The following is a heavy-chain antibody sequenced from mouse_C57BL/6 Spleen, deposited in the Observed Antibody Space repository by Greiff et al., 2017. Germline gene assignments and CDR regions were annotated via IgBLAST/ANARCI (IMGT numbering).Heavy chain of an antibody. CDR2: IDPSDSYT. Sequence: QVQLQQPGAELVKPGASVKLSCKASGYTFTSYWMQWVKQRPGQGLEWIGEIDPSDSYTNYNQKFKGKATLTVDTSSSTAYMQLSSLTSEDSAVYYCAITTVVEDYAMDYWGQGTSVTVSS. D-gene: IGHD1-1*01. CDR3: AITTVVEDYAMDY. V-gene: IGHV1-50*01. CDR1: GYTFTSYW. J-gene: IGHJ4*01.